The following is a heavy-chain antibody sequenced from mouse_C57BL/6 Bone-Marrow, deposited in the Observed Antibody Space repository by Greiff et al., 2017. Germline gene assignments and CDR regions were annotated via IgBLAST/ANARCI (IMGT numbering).Heavy chain of an antibody. V-gene: IGHV1-61*01. CDR2: IYPSDSET. Sequence: VQLQQPGAELVRPGSSVKLSCKASGYTFTSYWMDWVKQRPGQGLEWIGNIYPSDSETHYNQKFKDKATLTVDKSSSTAYMQLSSLTSEDSAVYYCARGDYGSGCDYWGQGTTLTVSS. D-gene: IGHD1-1*01. J-gene: IGHJ2*01. CDR3: ARGDYGSGCDY. CDR1: GYTFTSYW.